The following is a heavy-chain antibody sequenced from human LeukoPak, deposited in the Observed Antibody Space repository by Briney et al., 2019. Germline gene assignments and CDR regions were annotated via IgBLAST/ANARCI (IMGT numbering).Heavy chain of an antibody. Sequence: GGSLRLSCVASGFTFSNFAMVWVRQAPGKGLEWVSAITAGSSTKKYAGSVKDRFTISRDNSKDTLYLQMTSLRDEDTAVYYCGRDPNGDYIGAFDFQRWGRGTLVTVSS. CDR3: GRDPNGDYIGAFDFQR. CDR1: GFTFSNFA. D-gene: IGHD4-17*01. CDR2: ITAGSSTK. V-gene: IGHV3-23*01. J-gene: IGHJ1*01.